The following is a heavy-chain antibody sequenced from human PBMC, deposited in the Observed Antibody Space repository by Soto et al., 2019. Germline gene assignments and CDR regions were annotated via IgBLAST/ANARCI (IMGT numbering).Heavy chain of an antibody. J-gene: IGHJ3*02. CDR2: ISAYNGNT. V-gene: IGHV1-18*04. D-gene: IGHD1-7*01. CDR1: GYTFTSYG. Sequence: ASVKVSCKASGYTFTSYGISWVRQAPGQGLEWMGWISAYNGNTNYAQKLQGRVAMTTDTSTSTAYMELRSLRSDDTAVYYCARDSNVLTGTTTDPDAFDIWGQGTMVTVSS. CDR3: ARDSNVLTGTTTDPDAFDI.